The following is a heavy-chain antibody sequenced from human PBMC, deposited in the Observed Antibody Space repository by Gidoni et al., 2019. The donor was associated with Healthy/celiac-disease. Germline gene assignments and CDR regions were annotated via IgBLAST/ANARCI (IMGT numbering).Heavy chain of an antibody. CDR3: ARSSDFSR. V-gene: IGHV3-7*01. CDR2: INYNGSEN. Sequence: EVQLVESGGGLVQPGGSLRLSCAASGFTFTSYWMSWVRQAPGKGLEWVANINYNGSENYYADSVKGRFTVSRDNAKNSLYLQMNRLRAEDTAVYYCARSSDFSRWGQGTLVTVSS. CDR1: GFTFTSYW. J-gene: IGHJ4*02. D-gene: IGHD2-2*01.